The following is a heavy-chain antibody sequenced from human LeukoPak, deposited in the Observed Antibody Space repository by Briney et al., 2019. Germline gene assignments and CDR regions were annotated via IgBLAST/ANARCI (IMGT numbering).Heavy chain of an antibody. Sequence: PGGSLRLSCAASGFTFSSYAMHWVRQAPGKGLEWVAVISYDGSNKYYADSVKGRFTISRDNPKNTLYLQMNSLRAEDTAVYYCARSEPLTDYYYDSSGSPTFDYWGQGTLVTVSS. CDR3: ARSEPLTDYYYDSSGSPTFDY. V-gene: IGHV3-30*04. CDR2: ISYDGSNK. CDR1: GFTFSSYA. D-gene: IGHD3-22*01. J-gene: IGHJ4*02.